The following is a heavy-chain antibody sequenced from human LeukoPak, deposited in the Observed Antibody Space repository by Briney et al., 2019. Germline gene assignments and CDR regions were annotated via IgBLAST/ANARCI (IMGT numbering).Heavy chain of an antibody. D-gene: IGHD2-15*01. V-gene: IGHV3-30*18. J-gene: IGHJ4*02. CDR2: ISYDGGNK. CDR3: AKDNARYCSAGSCHGVFGY. CDR1: GFSFSSYG. Sequence: GGSLRLSCAASGFSFSSYGMHWVRQAPGKGLEWVAVISYDGGNKYYADSVKGRFTISRDNSKNTLYLQMNSLRAEDTAVYYCAKDNARYCSAGSCHGVFGYWGQGTLVTVSS.